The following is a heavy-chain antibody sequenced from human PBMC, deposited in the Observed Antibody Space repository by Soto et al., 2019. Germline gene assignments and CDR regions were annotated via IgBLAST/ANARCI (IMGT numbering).Heavy chain of an antibody. CDR2: ISTTSTYT. Sequence: GGSLRLSCAASGFTFRSYAMNWVRQTQEKGLEWVSSISTTSTYTHYADSVKGRFTISRDNADNSLFLQMNSLRAEDTAIYYCARDLALAGNYWGQGALVTVSS. D-gene: IGHD6-19*01. V-gene: IGHV3-21*01. J-gene: IGHJ4*02. CDR1: GFTFRSYA. CDR3: ARDLALAGNY.